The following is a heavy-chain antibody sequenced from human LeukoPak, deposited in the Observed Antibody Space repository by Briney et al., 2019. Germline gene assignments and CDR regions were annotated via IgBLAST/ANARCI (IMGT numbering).Heavy chain of an antibody. D-gene: IGHD3-3*01. CDR3: ASDFWSGYYTPMGVNY. CDR1: GFTFSSYG. V-gene: IGHV3-30*02. CDR2: IRYDGRNK. J-gene: IGHJ4*02. Sequence: GGSLRLSCAASGFTFSSYGMNWVRQAPGKGLEWVAFIRYDGRNKYYADSVEGRFTISRDNSKNTLYLQMNSLRAEDTAVYYCASDFWSGYYTPMGVNYWGQGTLVTVSS.